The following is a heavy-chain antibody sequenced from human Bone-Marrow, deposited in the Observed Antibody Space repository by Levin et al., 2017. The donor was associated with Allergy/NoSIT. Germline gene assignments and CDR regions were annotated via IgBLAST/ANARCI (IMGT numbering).Heavy chain of an antibody. V-gene: IGHV1-18*01. CDR3: ARDPFYGPNNWFDP. CDR2: ISAHSGDT. Sequence: ASVKVSCKTSGDTFGTSGFSWVRQAPGQGLELLGWISAHSGDTDYAERFKGRVALTINTSTNSAYMELKDLRPDDTAMYYCARDPFYGPNNWFDPWGQGTLVTVSS. J-gene: IGHJ5*02. CDR1: GDTFGTSG. D-gene: IGHD4-17*01.